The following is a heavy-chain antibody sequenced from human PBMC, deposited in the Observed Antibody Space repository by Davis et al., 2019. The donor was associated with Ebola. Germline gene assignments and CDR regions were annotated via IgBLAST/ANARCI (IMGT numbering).Heavy chain of an antibody. CDR3: ALPSGSYCSGGSCYSRPDDY. D-gene: IGHD2-15*01. J-gene: IGHJ4*02. CDR2: IYPGDSDT. Sequence: PGGSLRLSCKGSGYSFTNYWIGWVRQMPGKGLEWMGIIYPGDSDTRYSPSFQGQVTISADTSISTAYMELSRLRSDDTAVYYCALPSGSYCSGGSCYSRPDDYWGQGTLVTVSS. CDR1: GYSFTNYW. V-gene: IGHV5-51*01.